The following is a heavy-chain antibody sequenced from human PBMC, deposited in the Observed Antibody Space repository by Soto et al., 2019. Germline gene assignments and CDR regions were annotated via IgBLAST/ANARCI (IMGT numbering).Heavy chain of an antibody. CDR2: IYYSGTH. Sequence: QLQLQASGPGLVKPSETLSLTCTVSGGSISSSSYYWGWIRQPPGQGLEWLGSIYYSGTHYYTPSLKFRVTISVDTSKNQFSLKLSSVTAADTAVYYCARHPGYVLYDVDYWGQGTLVTVSS. J-gene: IGHJ4*02. D-gene: IGHD3-10*02. CDR1: GGSISSSSYY. V-gene: IGHV4-39*01. CDR3: ARHPGYVLYDVDY.